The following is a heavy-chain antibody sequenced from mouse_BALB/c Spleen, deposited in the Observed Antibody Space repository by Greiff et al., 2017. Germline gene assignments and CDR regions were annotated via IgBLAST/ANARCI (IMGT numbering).Heavy chain of an antibody. J-gene: IGHJ2*01. CDR3: ARRDRYSGFGY. Sequence: VQGVESGPGLVQPSQSLSITCTVSGFSLTSYGVHWVRQAPGKGLEWLGVIWSGGSTDYNAAFISRLSISKDNSKSQVFFKMNSLQANDTAIYYCARRDRYSGFGYWGQGTTLTVSS. CDR2: IWSGGST. CDR1: GFSLTSYG. V-gene: IGHV2-2*02. D-gene: IGHD2-14*01.